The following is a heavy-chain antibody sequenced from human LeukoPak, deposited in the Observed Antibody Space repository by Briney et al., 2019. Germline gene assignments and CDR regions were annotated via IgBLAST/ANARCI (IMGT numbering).Heavy chain of an antibody. CDR1: GFTFSSYG. CDR2: ISYDGSNK. J-gene: IGHJ4*02. Sequence: GRSLRLSCAASGFTFSSYGMHWVRQAPGKGLEWVAVISYDGSNKYYADSVKGRFTISRDNSKNTLYLQMNSLRAEDTAVYFCAKYYSGNYLDYWGQGTLVTVSS. V-gene: IGHV3-30*18. CDR3: AKYYSGNYLDY. D-gene: IGHD3-10*01.